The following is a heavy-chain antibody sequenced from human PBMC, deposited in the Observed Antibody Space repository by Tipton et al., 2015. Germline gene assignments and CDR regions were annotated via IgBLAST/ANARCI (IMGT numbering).Heavy chain of an antibody. Sequence: QVQLVQSGAEVKKPGASVKVSCKTSGYTFTNYPITWVRQAPGQGLQWMGGITPMFGTTNYAQKFQGRLTITTNESASIVYMELRSLTFEDTAVYYCAREGDFWSGWPFDYWGQGTLITVSS. CDR1: GYTFTNYP. J-gene: IGHJ4*02. CDR3: AREGDFWSGWPFDY. CDR2: ITPMFGTT. V-gene: IGHV1-69*01. D-gene: IGHD3-3*01.